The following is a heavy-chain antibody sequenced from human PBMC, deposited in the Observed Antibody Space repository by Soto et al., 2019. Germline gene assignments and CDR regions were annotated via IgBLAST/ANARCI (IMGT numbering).Heavy chain of an antibody. CDR1: GGSISTDSQY. CDR3: ARHDDGWKFINGFEI. D-gene: IGHD1-1*01. V-gene: IGHV4-39*01. CDR2: VSRSGTT. J-gene: IGHJ3*02. Sequence: QLQLQDSGPGLVKPSETLSLTCTVSGGSISTDSQYWGWIRQPPGKGLEWIGSVSRSGTTFYNPSLKSRVTVSADTSNNQFSLSLYSVTATDTAMYFCARHDDGWKFINGFEIWSQGTMVTVSS.